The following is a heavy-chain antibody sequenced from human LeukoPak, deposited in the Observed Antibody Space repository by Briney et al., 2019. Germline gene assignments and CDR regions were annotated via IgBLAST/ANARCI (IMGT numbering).Heavy chain of an antibody. Sequence: SVKVSCEASGGTFSSYAISWVRQAPGQGLEWMGGIIPIFGTANYAQKFQGRVTITADESTSTAYMELSSLRSEDTAVYYCASLHYYDSSGYPTFDYWGQGTLVTVSS. CDR1: GGTFSSYA. CDR3: ASLHYYDSSGYPTFDY. D-gene: IGHD3-22*01. CDR2: IIPIFGTA. J-gene: IGHJ4*02. V-gene: IGHV1-69*13.